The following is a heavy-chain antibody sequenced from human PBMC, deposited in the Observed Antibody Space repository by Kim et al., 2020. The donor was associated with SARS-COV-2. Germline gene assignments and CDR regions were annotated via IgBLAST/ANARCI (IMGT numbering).Heavy chain of an antibody. V-gene: IGHV3-48*02. CDR2: ISSSSSTI. Sequence: GGSLRLSCAASGFTFSSYSMNWVRQAPGKGLEWVSYISSSSSTIYYADSVKGRFTISRDNAKNSLYLQMNSLRDEDTAVYYCARDKPVLLWFGELLHYGMDVWGQGTTVTVSS. J-gene: IGHJ6*02. D-gene: IGHD3-10*01. CDR3: ARDKPVLLWFGELLHYGMDV. CDR1: GFTFSSYS.